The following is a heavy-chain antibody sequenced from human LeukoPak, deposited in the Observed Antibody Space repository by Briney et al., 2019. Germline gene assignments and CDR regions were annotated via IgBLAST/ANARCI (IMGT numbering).Heavy chain of an antibody. J-gene: IGHJ4*02. CDR2: IPASGGST. Sequence: GGSLRLSCAASGFTFSSYWMHWVRQAPGKGLEWVSSIPASGGSTYYADSVKGRFTISRDNSKNSLYLRMNSLRAEDTAVYYCAKESSGGWYFDYWGQGTLVTVSS. D-gene: IGHD6-19*01. V-gene: IGHV3-23*01. CDR1: GFTFSSYW. CDR3: AKESSGGWYFDY.